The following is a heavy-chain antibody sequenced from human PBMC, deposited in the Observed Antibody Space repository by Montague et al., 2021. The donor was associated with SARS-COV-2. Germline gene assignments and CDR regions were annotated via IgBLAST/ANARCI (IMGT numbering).Heavy chain of an antibody. J-gene: IGHJ6*03. CDR2: INHSGSA. D-gene: IGHD2-2*02. CDR3: ARLGEGVVPAPILGVGPYYSYFYMEV. Sequence: SETLSLTCAVYGGSSSGYYWNWIRQPPGKGLEWIGEINHSGSAKYNPSLKRRVTISVDTSKNQFSLKLNSVTAADTAVYYCARLGEGVVPAPILGVGPYYSYFYMEVWGKGATVTVSS. CDR1: GGSSSGYY. V-gene: IGHV4-34*01.